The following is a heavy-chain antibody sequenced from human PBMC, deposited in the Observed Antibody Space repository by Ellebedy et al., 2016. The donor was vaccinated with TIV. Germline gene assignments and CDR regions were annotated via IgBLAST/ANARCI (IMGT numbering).Heavy chain of an antibody. Sequence: SETLSLTCTVSGGSITGSYWTWLRQPPGKGLEWIGYVFYSGYTSYNPSLKSRVTISLDTSKNHFSLKLSSVTAADTAVYYCAREGYGDYFFVNSFNHWGQGTLVTVSS. D-gene: IGHD4-17*01. CDR2: VFYSGYT. CDR3: AREGYGDYFFVNSFNH. V-gene: IGHV4-59*12. CDR1: GGSITGSY. J-gene: IGHJ4*02.